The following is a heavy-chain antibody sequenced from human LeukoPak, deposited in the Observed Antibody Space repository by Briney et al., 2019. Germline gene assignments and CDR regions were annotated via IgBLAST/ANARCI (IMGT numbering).Heavy chain of an antibody. CDR2: ISGGGGST. D-gene: IGHD5-12*01. J-gene: IGHJ4*02. Sequence: GGSLRLSCAASGFTFSSYAMSWVRQAPGKGLEWVSAISGGGGSTYYADSVKGRFTISRDNSKNTLYLQMNSLRAEDTAVYYCAKVRGSGYEGLDYWGQGTLVTVSS. V-gene: IGHV3-23*01. CDR3: AKVRGSGYEGLDY. CDR1: GFTFSSYA.